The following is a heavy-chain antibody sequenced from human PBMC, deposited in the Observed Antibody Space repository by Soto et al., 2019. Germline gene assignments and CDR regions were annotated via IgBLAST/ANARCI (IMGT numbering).Heavy chain of an antibody. CDR1: GYTFTSYD. Sequence: ASVKVSCTASGYTFTSYDINWVRQATGQGLEWMGWMNPNSGNTGYAQKFQGRVTMTRNTSISTAYMELSSLRSEDTAVYYCARGVRGYCSGGSCPGGYYYYMDVWGKGTTVTVSS. J-gene: IGHJ6*03. CDR3: ARGVRGYCSGGSCPGGYYYYMDV. D-gene: IGHD2-15*01. V-gene: IGHV1-8*01. CDR2: MNPNSGNT.